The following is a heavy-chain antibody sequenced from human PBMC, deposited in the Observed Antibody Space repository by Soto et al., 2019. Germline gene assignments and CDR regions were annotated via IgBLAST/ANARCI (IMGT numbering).Heavy chain of an antibody. D-gene: IGHD5-12*01. CDR1: GHSFTSSG. J-gene: IGHJ3*02. Sequence: GAVVKKTGASVKVSCQASGHSFTSSGISWVRQAPGQGLEWMGWISTHNGNTIYAPRVQDRVTLTTDRSTNSAYMELRRLRHDDSAVYYCAKEGIRGPYDAYDMWGQGTLVSVSS. V-gene: IGHV1-18*01. CDR3: AKEGIRGPYDAYDM. CDR2: ISTHNGNT.